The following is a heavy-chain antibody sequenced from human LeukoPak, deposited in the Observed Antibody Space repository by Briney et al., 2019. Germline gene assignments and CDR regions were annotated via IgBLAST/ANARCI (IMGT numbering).Heavy chain of an antibody. V-gene: IGHV3-30*07. CDR3: AKEPRRKRSGDGAAEMGY. Sequence: QPGRSLRLSCAASGFTFSSYAMHCVRQAPGKWLGWVAVISYDGSNKYYADSVKGRFTISRDNSKNTLYLQMNSLRAEDTAVYYCAKEPRRKRSGDGAAEMGYWGQGTLVTVSS. CDR2: ISYDGSNK. CDR1: GFTFSSYA. D-gene: IGHD5-24*01. J-gene: IGHJ4*02.